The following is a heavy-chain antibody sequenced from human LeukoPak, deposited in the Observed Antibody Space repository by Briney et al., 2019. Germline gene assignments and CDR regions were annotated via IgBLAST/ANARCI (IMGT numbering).Heavy chain of an antibody. CDR2: IYYSGST. J-gene: IGHJ4*02. D-gene: IGHD3-9*01. V-gene: IGHV4-31*03. Sequence: SETLSLTFTVSGGSISGGGYYWSWIRQHPGKSREWIGYIYYSGSTYYNPSLKSRVTISVATSKTQFSLKLSSVPAADTAVYYCASGYDILTGYLHYWGQGTLVTVFS. CDR3: ASGYDILTGYLHY. CDR1: GGSISGGGYY.